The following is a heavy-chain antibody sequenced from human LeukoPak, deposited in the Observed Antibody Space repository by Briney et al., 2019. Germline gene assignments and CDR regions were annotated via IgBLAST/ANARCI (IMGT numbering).Heavy chain of an antibody. D-gene: IGHD3-10*01. CDR1: GFPVSSNY. CDR2: IYSGGST. Sequence: PGGSLRLSCAASGFPVSSNYMSWVRQAPGKGLEWVSVIYSGGSTYYADSVKGRFTISRDNSKNTLYLQMNSLRAEDTAVYYCARDYYGSGSYLDYWGQGTLVTVSS. V-gene: IGHV3-53*01. CDR3: ARDYYGSGSYLDY. J-gene: IGHJ4*02.